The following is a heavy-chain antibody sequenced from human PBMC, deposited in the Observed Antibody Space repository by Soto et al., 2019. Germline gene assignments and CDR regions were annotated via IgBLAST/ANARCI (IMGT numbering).Heavy chain of an antibody. Sequence: ASVKVSCKASGYTFTGYYMHWARQAPGQGLEWMGWINPNSGGTNYAQKFQGWVTMTRDTSISTAYMELSRLRSDDTAVYYCARETGRVLRYFDWSPYLDYWGQGTLVTVSS. J-gene: IGHJ4*02. D-gene: IGHD3-9*01. CDR3: ARETGRVLRYFDWSPYLDY. V-gene: IGHV1-2*04. CDR1: GYTFTGYY. CDR2: INPNSGGT.